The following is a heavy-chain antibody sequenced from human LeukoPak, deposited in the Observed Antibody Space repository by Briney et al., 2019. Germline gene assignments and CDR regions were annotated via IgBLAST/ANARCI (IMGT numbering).Heavy chain of an antibody. J-gene: IGHJ6*02. CDR3: ASASIAVAGTLWYYYYGMDV. CDR2: INPSGGST. Sequence: ASVKVSCKASGYTFTNYYMHWVRQAPGQGLEWMGIINPSGGSTSYAQKFQGRVTMTRDTSTSTVYMELSSLRSEDTAVYYCASASIAVAGTLWYYYYGMDVWGQGTTVTVSS. D-gene: IGHD6-19*01. CDR1: GYTFTNYY. V-gene: IGHV1-46*01.